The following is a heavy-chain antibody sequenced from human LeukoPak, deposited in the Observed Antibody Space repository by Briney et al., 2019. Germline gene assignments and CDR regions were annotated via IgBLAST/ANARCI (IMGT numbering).Heavy chain of an antibody. J-gene: IGHJ5*02. CDR2: ISGSGGST. D-gene: IGHD2-2*02. CDR1: GFTFSSYA. Sequence: PGGSLRLSCAASGFTFSSYAMSWVRQAPGKGLEWVSAISGSGGSTYYADSVKGRFTISRDNSKNTLYLQMNSLRAEDTAVYYCAKEGGGRPIVPAAINWFDPWGQGTLVTVSS. V-gene: IGHV3-23*01. CDR3: AKEGGGRPIVPAAINWFDP.